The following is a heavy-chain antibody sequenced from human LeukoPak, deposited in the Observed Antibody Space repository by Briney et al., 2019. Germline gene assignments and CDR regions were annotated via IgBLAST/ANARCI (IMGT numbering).Heavy chain of an antibody. V-gene: IGHV4-38-2*02. CDR1: GYSISSAYY. CDR2: INHSGST. D-gene: IGHD3-22*01. J-gene: IGHJ4*02. Sequence: SETLSLTCSVSGYSISSAYYWSWIRPPPGKGLEWIGEINHSGSTSCKPSLKSRVTISVDTSKNQFSLKLSSVTAADTAVYYCARLFYYNSGYPDWGQGTLVTVSS. CDR3: ARLFYYNSGYPD.